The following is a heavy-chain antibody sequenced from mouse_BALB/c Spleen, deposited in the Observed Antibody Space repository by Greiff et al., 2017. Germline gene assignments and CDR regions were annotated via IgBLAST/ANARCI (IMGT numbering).Heavy chain of an antibody. V-gene: IGHV5-6-4*01. CDR1: GFTFSSYT. CDR2: ISSGGSYT. Sequence: EVKLMESGGGLVKPGGSLKLSCAASGFTFSSYTMSWVRQTPEKRLEWVATISSGGSYTYYPDSVKGRFTISRDNAKNTLYLQMSSLKSEDTAVYYCTSDIDYWGQGTSVTVSS. CDR3: TSDIDY. J-gene: IGHJ4*01.